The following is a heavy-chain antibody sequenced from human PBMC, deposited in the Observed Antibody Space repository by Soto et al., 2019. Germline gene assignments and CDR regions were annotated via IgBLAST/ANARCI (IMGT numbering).Heavy chain of an antibody. CDR2: ISVTGENS. Sequence: PGGSLRLSCTASQFTFNVYGMSWVRQAPGKGLEWVSSISVTGENSLYADSVRGRFTMSRDNSKDILYLQMNSLRVDDTAMYYCAKQQGAWPSNWLDAWGQGALVTVSS. J-gene: IGHJ5*02. CDR1: QFTFNVYG. V-gene: IGHV3-23*01. CDR3: AKQQGAWPSNWLDA.